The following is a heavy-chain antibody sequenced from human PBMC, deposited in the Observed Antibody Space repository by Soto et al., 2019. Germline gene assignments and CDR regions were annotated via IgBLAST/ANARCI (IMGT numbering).Heavy chain of an antibody. J-gene: IGHJ5*02. Sequence: SVKVSCTXSGGTFSSYAISWVRQAPGQGLEWMGGIIPIFGTANYAQKFQGRVTITADESTSTAYMELSSLRSEDTAVYYCARAYVDTALLRFDPWGQGTLVTVSS. D-gene: IGHD5-18*01. CDR1: GGTFSSYA. CDR2: IIPIFGTA. CDR3: ARAYVDTALLRFDP. V-gene: IGHV1-69*13.